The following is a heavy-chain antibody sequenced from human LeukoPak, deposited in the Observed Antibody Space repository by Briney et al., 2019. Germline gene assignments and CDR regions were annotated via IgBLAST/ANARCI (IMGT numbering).Heavy chain of an antibody. CDR1: GFTLRTYW. Sequence: GGSLRLSCAASGFTLRTYWMTWVRQAPGKGLEWVANIKPDGSEEYYVDSMKGRFTISRDNAKNSLYLQMNSLRAEDTAVYYCARHMDWAFDYWGPGILVIVS. D-gene: IGHD3/OR15-3a*01. J-gene: IGHJ4*02. V-gene: IGHV3-7*01. CDR3: ARHMDWAFDY. CDR2: IKPDGSEE.